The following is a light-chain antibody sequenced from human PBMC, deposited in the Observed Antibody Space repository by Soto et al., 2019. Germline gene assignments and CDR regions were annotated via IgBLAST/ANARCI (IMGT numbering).Light chain of an antibody. CDR2: TND. V-gene: IGLV1-47*02. CDR3: AAWDDGLSGPV. Sequence: QSVLTQPPSASGTPGQRVTISCSGSSSNIGRNPVYWYQQVPGTAPKLLFYTNDQRPSGVPDRFSGSKSGTSASLAISGLRSEDEADYYCAAWDDGLSGPVFGGGTKLTVL. J-gene: IGLJ3*02. CDR1: SSNIGRNP.